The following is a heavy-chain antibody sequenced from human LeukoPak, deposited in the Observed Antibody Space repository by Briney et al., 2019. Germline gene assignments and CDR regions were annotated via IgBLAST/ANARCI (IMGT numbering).Heavy chain of an antibody. Sequence: GGSLRLSCAASGFDLRRNGMHWVRQAPGRGLEWVSFIRYDGTKTFYGDSVTGRFTISRDTSKSTLYLQMSSLRPEDTAVYYCATDFDDVNSNYYYIPEYWGQGVLVTVSP. D-gene: IGHD3-22*01. J-gene: IGHJ4*02. V-gene: IGHV3-30*02. CDR1: GFDLRRNG. CDR2: IRYDGTKT. CDR3: ATDFDDVNSNYYYIPEY.